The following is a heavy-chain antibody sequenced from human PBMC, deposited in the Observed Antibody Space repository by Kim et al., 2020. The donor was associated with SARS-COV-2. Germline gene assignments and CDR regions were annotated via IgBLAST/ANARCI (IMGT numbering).Heavy chain of an antibody. CDR2: ISSSSSYT. V-gene: IGHV3-11*05. Sequence: GGSLRLSCAASGFTFSDYYMSWIRQAPGKGLEWVSYISSSSSYTNYADSVKGRFTISRDNAKNSLYLQMNSLRAEDTAVYYCARVKCSSTSCGYDYYYYYGMDVCSQGTTVTVSS. CDR1: GFTFSDYY. D-gene: IGHD2-2*01. CDR3: ARVKCSSTSCGYDYYYYYGMDV. J-gene: IGHJ6*02.